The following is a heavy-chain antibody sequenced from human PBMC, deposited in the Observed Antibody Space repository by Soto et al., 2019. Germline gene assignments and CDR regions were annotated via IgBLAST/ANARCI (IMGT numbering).Heavy chain of an antibody. CDR3: AKVIGDIVVVPAALYYYMDV. J-gene: IGHJ6*03. D-gene: IGHD2-2*01. V-gene: IGHV3-23*01. CDR2: ISGSGGST. CDR1: GFTFSSYA. Sequence: EVQLLESGGGLVQPGGSLRLSCAASGFTFSSYAMSWVRQAPGKGLEWVSAISGSGGSTYYADSVKGRFTISRDNSKNTLYLQMNSLRAEGTAVYYCAKVIGDIVVVPAALYYYMDVWGKGTTVTVSS.